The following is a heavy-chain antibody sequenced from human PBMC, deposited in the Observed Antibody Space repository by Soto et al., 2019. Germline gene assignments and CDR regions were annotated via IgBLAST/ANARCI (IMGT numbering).Heavy chain of an antibody. Sequence: QVQLVQSGPELKKPGSSVKVSCMAPGDTFNSYGISWVRQAPGQGLEWMGGIVSMFGTTNLALKFEDRVTITADELTTTVYMEIRGLTSEDTAVYYCARDLADVHLWDAFDVWGHGTRVTVSS. J-gene: IGHJ3*01. V-gene: IGHV1-69*01. CDR3: ARDLADVHLWDAFDV. D-gene: IGHD6-13*01. CDR1: GDTFNSYG. CDR2: IVSMFGTT.